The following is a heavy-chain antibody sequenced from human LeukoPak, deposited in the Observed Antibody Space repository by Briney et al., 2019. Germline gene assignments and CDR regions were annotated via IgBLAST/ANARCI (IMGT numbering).Heavy chain of an antibody. V-gene: IGHV3-23*01. J-gene: IGHJ4*02. D-gene: IGHD1-1*01. CDR2: ISGSGGST. CDR3: AKAMNGGPSPFDY. CDR1: GFTFSSHA. Sequence: GGSLRLSCAASGFTFSSHAMSWVRQAPGKGREWVSLISGSGGSTYYADPVKGRFTISRDNSKNTLYLEMNSLRAENTAVYYCAKAMNGGPSPFDYWGQGTLVTVSS.